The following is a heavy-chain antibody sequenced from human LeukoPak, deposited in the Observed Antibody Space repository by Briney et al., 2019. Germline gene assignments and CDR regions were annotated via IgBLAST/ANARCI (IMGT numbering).Heavy chain of an antibody. J-gene: IGHJ4*02. CDR3: ARVSANTYYYRSGSYQYFDY. CDR1: GGTFSSYA. D-gene: IGHD3-10*01. CDR2: IILIFGTA. Sequence: ASVKVSCKASGGTFSSYAITWVRQAPGQGLEWMGGIILIFGTANYAQKFQGRVTITADESTSTAYMELSSLRSEDTAVYYCARVSANTYYYRSGSYQYFDYWGQGTRVTVSS. V-gene: IGHV1-69*01.